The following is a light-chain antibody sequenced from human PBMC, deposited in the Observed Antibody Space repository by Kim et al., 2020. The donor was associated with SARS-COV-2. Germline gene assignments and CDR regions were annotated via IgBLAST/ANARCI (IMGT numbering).Light chain of an antibody. CDR3: SSYSSSSPHV. J-gene: IGLJ1*01. CDR1: SSDVGAYNY. V-gene: IGLV2-14*03. Sequence: GQSVTISCAGTSSDVGAYNYVSWYQQHPGKAPKLMIYDVTNRPSGVSNRFSGSKSGHTASLSISGLQAEDEANYYCSSYSSSSPHVFGTGTKVTVL. CDR2: DVT.